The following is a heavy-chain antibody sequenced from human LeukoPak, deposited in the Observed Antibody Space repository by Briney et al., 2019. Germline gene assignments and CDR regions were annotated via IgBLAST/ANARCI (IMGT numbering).Heavy chain of an antibody. V-gene: IGHV4-34*01. CDR3: AREDTAFDY. CDR2: INHSGST. D-gene: IGHD5-18*01. Sequence: SETLSLTCAVYGGSFSGYYWSWIRQPPGKGLEWIGEINHSGSTNYNPSHNSRVTISVDTSKNQFSLKLSSVTAADTAVYYCAREDTAFDYWGQGTLVTVSS. CDR1: GGSFSGYY. J-gene: IGHJ4*02.